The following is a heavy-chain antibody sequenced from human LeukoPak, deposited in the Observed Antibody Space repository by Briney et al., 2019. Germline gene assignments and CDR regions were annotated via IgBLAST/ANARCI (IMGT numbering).Heavy chain of an antibody. CDR2: INPNSGGT. Sequence: ASVKVSCKASGYTFTGYYMHWGRQAPGHGLEWMGRINPNSGGTNYAQKFQGRATMTRDTSISTAYMELSRLRSDDTAVYYCARDPVGYYYDSSGLFDYWGQGTLVTVS. D-gene: IGHD3-22*01. CDR3: ARDPVGYYYDSSGLFDY. J-gene: IGHJ4*02. CDR1: GYTFTGYY. V-gene: IGHV1-2*06.